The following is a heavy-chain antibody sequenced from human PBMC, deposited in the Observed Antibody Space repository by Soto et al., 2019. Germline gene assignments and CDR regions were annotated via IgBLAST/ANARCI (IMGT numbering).Heavy chain of an antibody. V-gene: IGHV1-46*01. CDR2: INPSGGST. Sequence: ASVKVSCKASGYTFTSYYMHWVRQAPGQGLEWMGIINPSGGSTSYAQKFRGRVTMTRDTSTSTVYMELSSLRSEDTAVYYCARDSSGAPAITGGSWMDVWGQVTTVTVSS. CDR1: GYTFTSYY. CDR3: ARDSSGAPAITGGSWMDV. J-gene: IGHJ6*02. D-gene: IGHD5-18*01.